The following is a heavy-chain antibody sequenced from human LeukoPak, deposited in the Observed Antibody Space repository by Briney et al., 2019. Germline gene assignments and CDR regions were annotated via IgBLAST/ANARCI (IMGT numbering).Heavy chain of an antibody. CDR3: ARDLEDIVVVPAAIGY. V-gene: IGHV1-2*02. CDR1: GYTFTGYY. D-gene: IGHD2-2*02. CDR2: INPNSGGT. Sequence: ASVKVSCKASGYTFTGYYMHWVRQAPGQGLEWMGWINPNSGGTNYAQKFQGRVTMTRDTSISTAYMELSRLRSDDTAVYYCARDLEDIVVVPAAIGYWGQGTLVSVSS. J-gene: IGHJ4*02.